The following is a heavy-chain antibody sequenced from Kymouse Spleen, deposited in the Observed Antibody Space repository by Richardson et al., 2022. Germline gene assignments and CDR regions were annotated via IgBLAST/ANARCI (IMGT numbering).Heavy chain of an antibody. J-gene: IGHJ3*02. CDR3: ARGELELRFDAFDI. CDR1: GFTFSSYW. D-gene: IGHD1-7*01. Sequence: EVQLVESGGGLVQPGGSLRLSCAASGFTFSSYWMSWVRQAPGKGLEWVANIKQDGSEKYYVDSVKGRFTISRDNAKNSLYLQMNSLRAEDTAVYYCARGELELRFDAFDIWGQGTMVTVSS. CDR2: IKQDGSEK. V-gene: IGHV3-7*01.